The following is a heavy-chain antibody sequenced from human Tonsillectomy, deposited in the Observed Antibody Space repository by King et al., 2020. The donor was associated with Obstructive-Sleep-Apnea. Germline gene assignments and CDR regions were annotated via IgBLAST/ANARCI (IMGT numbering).Heavy chain of an antibody. CDR1: GGSISSSSYY. CDR3: ARVGPYYDFWSGFLYFFDY. CDR2: IHYSGST. Sequence: QLQESGPGLVKPSETLSLTCTVSGGSISSSSYYWGWIRQPPGKGLEWIGSIHYSGSTYYNPSLKSRVTISVDTSKNQFSLKLSSVTAADTAVYYCARVGPYYDFWSGFLYFFDYWGQGTLVTVSS. V-gene: IGHV4-39*07. D-gene: IGHD3-3*01. J-gene: IGHJ4*02.